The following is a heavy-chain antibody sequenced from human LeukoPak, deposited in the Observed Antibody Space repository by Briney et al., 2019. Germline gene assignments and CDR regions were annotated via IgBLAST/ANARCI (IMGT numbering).Heavy chain of an antibody. V-gene: IGHV1-46*01. J-gene: IGHJ5*02. CDR2: INPSGGST. Sequence: APVKVSCKASGYTFTSYYMHWVRQAPGQGLEWMGIINPSGGSTSYAQKFQGRVTMTRDTSTSTVYMELSSLRSEDTAVYYCARVGDGSGSYYTNWFDPWGQGTLVTVSS. CDR3: ARVGDGSGSYYTNWFDP. CDR1: GYTFTSYY. D-gene: IGHD3-10*01.